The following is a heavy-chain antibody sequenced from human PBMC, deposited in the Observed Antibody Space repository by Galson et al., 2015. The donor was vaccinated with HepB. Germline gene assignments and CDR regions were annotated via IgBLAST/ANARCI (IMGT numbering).Heavy chain of an antibody. CDR3: ARYSSSSPGDWFDP. Sequence: SVKVSCKASGYTFTRYGISWVRQAPGQGLEWMGWISAYNGNTNYAQKLQGRVTMTTNTSTSTAYMELRSLRSDDTAVYYCARYSSSSPGDWFDPWGQGTLVTVSS. CDR1: GYTFTRYG. J-gene: IGHJ5*02. D-gene: IGHD6-6*01. CDR2: ISAYNGNT. V-gene: IGHV1-18*04.